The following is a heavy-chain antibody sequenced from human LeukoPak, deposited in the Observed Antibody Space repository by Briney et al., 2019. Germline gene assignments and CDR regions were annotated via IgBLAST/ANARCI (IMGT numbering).Heavy chain of an antibody. J-gene: IGHJ4*02. Sequence: ASVKVFCKASGYTFTGYYMHWVRQAPGQGLEWMGWINPNSGGTSYAQKFQDRVTMTRDTFISTAYMELSRLTSDDTAVYYCARGDGGLWNFDYWGQGTLVTVSS. D-gene: IGHD2-21*01. CDR1: GYTFTGYY. CDR2: INPNSGGT. CDR3: ARGDGGLWNFDY. V-gene: IGHV1-2*02.